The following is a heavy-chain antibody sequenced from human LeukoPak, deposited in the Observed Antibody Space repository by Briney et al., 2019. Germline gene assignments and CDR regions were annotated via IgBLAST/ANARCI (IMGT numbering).Heavy chain of an antibody. CDR1: GYTLTELS. CDR3: ATGTPPPTDIVVVPAAITYYYYMDV. D-gene: IGHD2-2*01. Sequence: ASVKVSCKVSGYTLTELSMHWVRQAPGKGLEWMGGFDPEDGETIYAQKCQGRVTMTEDTSTDTAYMELSSLRSEDTAVYYCATGTPPPTDIVVVPAAITYYYYMDVWGKGTTVTVSS. J-gene: IGHJ6*03. CDR2: FDPEDGET. V-gene: IGHV1-24*01.